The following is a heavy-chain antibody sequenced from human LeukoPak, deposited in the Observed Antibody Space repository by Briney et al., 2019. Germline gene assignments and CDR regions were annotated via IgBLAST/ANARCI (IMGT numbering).Heavy chain of an antibody. D-gene: IGHD3-3*01. CDR3: ARPNFWSGYYQGY. J-gene: IGHJ4*02. Sequence: GASVKVSCKASGYTFTGYYMHWVRQAPGQGLEWMGWINPNSGGTNYAQKFQGRVTMTRDTSISTAYMELSRLRPDDTAVYYCARPNFWSGYYQGYWGQGTLVTVSS. V-gene: IGHV1-2*02. CDR1: GYTFTGYY. CDR2: INPNSGGT.